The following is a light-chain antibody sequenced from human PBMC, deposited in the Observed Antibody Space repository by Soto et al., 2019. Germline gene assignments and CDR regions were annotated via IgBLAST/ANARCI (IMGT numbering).Light chain of an antibody. CDR1: QSVRTY. CDR3: QQTYSSPYT. CDR2: AAS. J-gene: IGKJ2*01. Sequence: DLQMTQSPSSLSASVGDRVTITCRASQSVRTYLNWYQQKPGMAPKVLIYAASSLQYGVPSRFSGSGSGTDFTLTISSLQPEDFATYYCQQTYSSPYTFGPGTKLESK. V-gene: IGKV1-39*01.